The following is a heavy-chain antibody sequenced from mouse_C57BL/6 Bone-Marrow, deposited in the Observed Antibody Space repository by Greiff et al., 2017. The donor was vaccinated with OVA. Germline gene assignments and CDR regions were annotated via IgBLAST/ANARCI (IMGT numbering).Heavy chain of an antibody. D-gene: IGHD1-1*01. J-gene: IGHJ1*03. Sequence: QVQLQQPGAELVKPGASVKLSCKASGYTFTSYWMHWVKQRPGRGLEWIGRIDPNSGGTKYNEKFKSKATLTVDKPSSTAYMQLSSLTSEDSAVYYCARDFTTVVATNWYFDVWGTGTTVTVSS. CDR2: IDPNSGGT. CDR1: GYTFTSYW. V-gene: IGHV1-72*01. CDR3: ARDFTTVVATNWYFDV.